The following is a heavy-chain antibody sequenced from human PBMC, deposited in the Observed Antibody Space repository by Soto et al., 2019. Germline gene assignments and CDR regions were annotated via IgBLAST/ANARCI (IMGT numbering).Heavy chain of an antibody. J-gene: IGHJ4*02. D-gene: IGHD1-26*01. CDR1: GFTFSSYS. V-gene: IGHV3-48*01. Sequence: GGSLRLSCAASGFTFSSYSMNWVRQAPGKGLEWVSYISSSSSTIHYSDSVKGRFTISRDNAKNSLYLQMNSLRAEDTAVYYCARDSPRYSGRYLPDYCGQGTLVTVSS. CDR3: ARDSPRYSGRYLPDY. CDR2: ISSSSSTI.